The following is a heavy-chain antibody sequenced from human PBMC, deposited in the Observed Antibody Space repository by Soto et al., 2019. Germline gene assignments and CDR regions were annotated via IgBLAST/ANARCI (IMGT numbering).Heavy chain of an antibody. D-gene: IGHD5-12*01. V-gene: IGHV3-30*03. CDR2: ISYDGSNK. CDR1: GFTFSSYG. Sequence: QVQLVESGGGVVQPGRSLRLSCAASGFTFSSYGMHWVRQAPGKGLEWVAVISYDGSNKYYADSVKGRFTISRDNSKNTLYLQMNSLRAEDTAVYYCAGSGYDYWNWFDPWGQGTLVTVSS. J-gene: IGHJ5*02. CDR3: AGSGYDYWNWFDP.